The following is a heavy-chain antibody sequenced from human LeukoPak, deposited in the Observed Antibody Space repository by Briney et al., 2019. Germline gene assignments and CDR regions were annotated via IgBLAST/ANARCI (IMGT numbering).Heavy chain of an antibody. CDR3: AKPRAMTTGVGRYFDL. Sequence: GGSLRLSCAASGFTFTSYAMSWIRQAPGKGLDWVSAISGGGENTYYADSVKGRFTISRDNSKNALYLQMNSLRAEDTATYYCAKPRAMTTGVGRYFDLWGRGTLVTVSS. CDR1: GFTFTSYA. V-gene: IGHV3-23*01. D-gene: IGHD1-1*01. J-gene: IGHJ2*01. CDR2: ISGGGENT.